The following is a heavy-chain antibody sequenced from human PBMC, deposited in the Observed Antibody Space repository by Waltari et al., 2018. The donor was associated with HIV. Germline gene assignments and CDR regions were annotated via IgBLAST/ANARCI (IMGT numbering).Heavy chain of an antibody. CDR1: GYTFTSYA. CDR2: ITTNTGNP. V-gene: IGHV7-4-1*02. CDR3: ARWGLSSGWYGGFDY. J-gene: IGHJ4*02. Sequence: QVQLVQSGSALKKPGASVTVSCKASGYTFTSYAMNWVRQAPGQGLEWLGWITTNTGNPTYAQGFTGRFVFSLDTSVSTAYLQISSLKAEDTAVYYCARWGLSSGWYGGFDYWGQGTLVTVSS. D-gene: IGHD6-19*01.